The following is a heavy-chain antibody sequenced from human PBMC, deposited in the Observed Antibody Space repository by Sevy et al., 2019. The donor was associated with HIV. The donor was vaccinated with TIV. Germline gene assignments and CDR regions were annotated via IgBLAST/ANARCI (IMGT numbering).Heavy chain of an antibody. CDR2: ISYDGSNK. CDR3: ARDGAGYNYVSHFDY. D-gene: IGHD5-12*01. V-gene: IGHV3-30-3*01. Sequence: GGSLRLSCAASGFTFSSYAMHWVRQAPGKGLEWVAVISYDGSNKYYADSVKGRFTIYRDNSKNTLYLQMNSLRAEDTAVYYCARDGAGYNYVSHFDYWGQGTLVTVSS. J-gene: IGHJ4*02. CDR1: GFTFSSYA.